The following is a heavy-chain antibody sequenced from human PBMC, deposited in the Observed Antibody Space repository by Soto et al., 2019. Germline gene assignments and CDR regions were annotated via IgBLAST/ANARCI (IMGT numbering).Heavy chain of an antibody. CDR3: AKGVEGYVVSSGDS. CDR1: GFIFSDYA. Sequence: EVQLLESGGGGVQPGGSLRLSCAASGFIFSDYAMTWVRQTPGKGLEWVSAITSSGSSTYFADSLKGRSTISRDNSKNTLSLQIDSLRVEDTAIYYCAKGVEGYVVSSGDSWGQGALVTVSS. V-gene: IGHV3-23*01. CDR2: ITSSGSST. D-gene: IGHD5-12*01. J-gene: IGHJ4*02.